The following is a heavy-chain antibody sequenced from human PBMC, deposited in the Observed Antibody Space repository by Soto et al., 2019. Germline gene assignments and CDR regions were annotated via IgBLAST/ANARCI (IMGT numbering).Heavy chain of an antibody. CDR3: ARDFKRYSSPPGPLEY. V-gene: IGHV4-34*01. CDR2: VDTSGIT. D-gene: IGHD6-13*01. Sequence: SETLSLTCAVYGGSLSDYSWTWIRQAPRRGLEWIGEVDTSGITNYNPSLESRVTFSIDTSNSQFSLRLSSVTVADTAVYYCARDFKRYSSPPGPLEYWGLGTLVTSPQ. CDR1: GGSLSDYS. J-gene: IGHJ4*02.